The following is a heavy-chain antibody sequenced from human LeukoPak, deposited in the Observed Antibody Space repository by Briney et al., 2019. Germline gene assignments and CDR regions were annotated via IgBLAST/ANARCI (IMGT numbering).Heavy chain of an antibody. D-gene: IGHD3-10*01. CDR3: ARNRYYYGSGSYYNFFDY. J-gene: IGHJ4*02. CDR1: GGSISSYY. CDR2: IYYSGST. V-gene: IGHV4-59*08. Sequence: SETLSLTCTVSGGSISSYYWSWIRQPPGKGLEWIGYIYYSGSTNYNPSLKSRVTISVDTSKNQFSLKLSSVTAADTAVYYCARNRYYYGSGSYYNFFDYWGQGTLVTVSS.